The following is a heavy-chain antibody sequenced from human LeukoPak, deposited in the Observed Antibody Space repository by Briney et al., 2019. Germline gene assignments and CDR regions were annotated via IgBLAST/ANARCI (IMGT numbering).Heavy chain of an antibody. D-gene: IGHD3-10*01. J-gene: IGHJ6*03. Sequence: GGSLRLSCAASGFTFSSYGMNWVRQAPGKGLEWVSYISSSGSTIYYADSVKGRFTISRDNSKNTLYLQMNSLRAEDTAVYYCAKTYGSGSYYYYYMDVWGKGTTVTISS. CDR3: AKTYGSGSYYYYYMDV. CDR1: GFTFSSYG. CDR2: ISSSGSTI. V-gene: IGHV3-48*01.